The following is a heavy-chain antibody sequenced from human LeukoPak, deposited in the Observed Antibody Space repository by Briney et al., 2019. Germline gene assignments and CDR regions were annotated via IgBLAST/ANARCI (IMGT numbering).Heavy chain of an antibody. V-gene: IGHV5-51*01. CDR2: IYPGDSGT. Sequence: GESLKISCKGSGYSFTNYWIGWVRQMPGKSLEWMGIIYPGDSGTRYSPSFQGQVTISADKSISTAYLQWSSLQASDTAMYYCARHSNPYTSGWYRSDAFDIWGQGTMVTVSS. CDR3: ARHSNPYTSGWYRSDAFDI. J-gene: IGHJ3*02. CDR1: GYSFTNYW. D-gene: IGHD6-19*01.